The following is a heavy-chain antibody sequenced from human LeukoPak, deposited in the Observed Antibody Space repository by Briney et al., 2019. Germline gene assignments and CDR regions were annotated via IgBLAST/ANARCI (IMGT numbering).Heavy chain of an antibody. Sequence: GGSLRLSCAASGFTFSSYGMHWVRQAPGKGLEWVAFIRYDGSNKYYADSVKGRFTISRDNAKNSLYLQMNSLRAEDTAVYYCARAPFGYDYVWGSLWGQGTLVTVSS. CDR1: GFTFSSYG. CDR3: ARAPFGYDYVWGSL. V-gene: IGHV3-30*02. J-gene: IGHJ4*02. D-gene: IGHD3-16*01. CDR2: IRYDGSNK.